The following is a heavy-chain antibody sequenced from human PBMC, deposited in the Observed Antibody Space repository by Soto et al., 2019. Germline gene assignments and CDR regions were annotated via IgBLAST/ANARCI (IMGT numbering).Heavy chain of an antibody. CDR3: ARDRGSSWQRSWYFDL. V-gene: IGHV4-4*02. Sequence: QVQLQESGPGLVKPSGTLSLTCAVSSGSISSSNWWSWVRQPPGKGLEWIGEIYHSGSTNYNPSLKSRVTIAVDKSKNRFSLKLSSVTAADTAVYYCARDRGSSWQRSWYFDLWGRGTLVTVSS. J-gene: IGHJ2*01. CDR2: IYHSGST. D-gene: IGHD6-13*01. CDR1: SGSISSSNW.